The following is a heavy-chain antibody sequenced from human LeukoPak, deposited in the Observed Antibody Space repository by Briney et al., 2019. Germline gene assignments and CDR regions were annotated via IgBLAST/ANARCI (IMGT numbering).Heavy chain of an antibody. J-gene: IGHJ6*03. CDR3: TSGASIAVAGPVYYYYYMDV. CDR2: IRSKAYGGTT. Sequence: PGGSLRLSCTASGFTFGDYAMSWVRQAPGKGLEWVGFIRSKAYGGTTEYAASVKGRFTISRDDSKSIAYLQMNSLKTEDTAVYYCTSGASIAVAGPVYYYYYMDVWGKGTTVTASS. V-gene: IGHV3-49*04. CDR1: GFTFGDYA. D-gene: IGHD6-19*01.